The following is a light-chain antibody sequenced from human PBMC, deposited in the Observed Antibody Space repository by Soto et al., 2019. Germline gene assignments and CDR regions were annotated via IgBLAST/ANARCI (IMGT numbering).Light chain of an antibody. CDR3: SSHGGANNFYV. J-gene: IGLJ1*01. CDR1: SNDIGAYNY. CDR2: EVT. V-gene: IGLV2-8*01. Sequence: QSVLTQPPSASGSPGQSVTISCTGTSNDIGAYNYVSWYQQHPGKVPKLIIHEVTKRPSGVPDRFSASKSGNTASLTVSGLQAEDEADYYCSSHGGANNFYVFGTGTKLTVL.